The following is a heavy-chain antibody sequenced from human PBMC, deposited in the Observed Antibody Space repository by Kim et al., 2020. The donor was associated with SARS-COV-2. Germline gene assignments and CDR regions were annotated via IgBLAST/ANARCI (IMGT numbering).Heavy chain of an antibody. CDR2: SDK. Sequence: SDKYYVDSVKGRVTISRDNAKNSLYLQMNSLRAEDTAVYYCAREAGAALDYWGQGSLVTVSS. V-gene: IGHV3-7*01. D-gene: IGHD6-13*01. J-gene: IGHJ4*02. CDR3: AREAGAALDY.